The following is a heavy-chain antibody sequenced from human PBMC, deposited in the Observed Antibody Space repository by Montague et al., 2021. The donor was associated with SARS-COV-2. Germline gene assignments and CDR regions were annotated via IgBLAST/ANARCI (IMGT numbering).Heavy chain of an antibody. D-gene: IGHD3-10*01. Sequence: SETLSLTCTVSGGSISPYYWTWIRQTPGKGLEWIGYIYYTGNTKYKPSLKSRVTISVDTSKNQFSLNLKSVTAADTAVYYCARDRGRYFDSGSYNWLDSWGQGTLVTVSS. V-gene: IGHV4-59*01. CDR1: GGSISPYY. CDR3: ARDRGRYFDSGSYNWLDS. J-gene: IGHJ5*01. CDR2: IYYTGNT.